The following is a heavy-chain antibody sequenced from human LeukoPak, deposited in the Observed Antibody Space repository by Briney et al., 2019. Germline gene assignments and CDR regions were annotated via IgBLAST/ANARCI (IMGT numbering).Heavy chain of an antibody. J-gene: IGHJ4*02. CDR3: ARASYPVVPAAMYGDYYFDY. CDR1: GHTFTSYG. D-gene: IGHD2-2*01. V-gene: IGHV1-18*01. CDR2: ISAYNGNT. Sequence: GASVKVSCKASGHTFTSYGISWVRQAPGQGLEWMGWISAYNGNTNYAQKLQGRVTMTTDTSTSTAYMELRSLRSDDTAVYYCARASYPVVPAAMYGDYYFDYWGQGTLVTVSS.